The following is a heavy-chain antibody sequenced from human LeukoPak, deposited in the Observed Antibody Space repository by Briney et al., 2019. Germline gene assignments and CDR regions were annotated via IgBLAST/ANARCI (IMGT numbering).Heavy chain of an antibody. D-gene: IGHD3-22*01. Sequence: GGSLRLSCAASGFTFSGSSMHWVRQASGKGLEWVGRIRSKDKRYGTSYGESVKGRCTISRDESKNTAYLQMNSLKTEYTAVYYCTRRYYHVSSGYFNGDYWGQGTLVTVSS. CDR2: IRSKDKRYGT. CDR3: TRRYYHVSSGYFNGDY. J-gene: IGHJ4*02. V-gene: IGHV3-73*01. CDR1: GFTFSGSS.